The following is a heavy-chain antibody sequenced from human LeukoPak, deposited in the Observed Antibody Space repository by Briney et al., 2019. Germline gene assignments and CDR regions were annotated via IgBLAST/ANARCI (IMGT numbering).Heavy chain of an antibody. V-gene: IGHV3-30*02. CDR1: GFTFSSYG. J-gene: IGHJ4*02. CDR3: AKGPPNYDFPGGDFDY. CDR2: IRYDGSNK. D-gene: IGHD3-3*01. Sequence: PGRSLRLSCAASGFTFSSYGMHWVRQAPGKGLEWVAFIRYDGSNKYYADSVKGRFTISRDNSKNTLDLQMNSLRAEDTAVYYCAKGPPNYDFPGGDFDYWGQGTLVTVSS.